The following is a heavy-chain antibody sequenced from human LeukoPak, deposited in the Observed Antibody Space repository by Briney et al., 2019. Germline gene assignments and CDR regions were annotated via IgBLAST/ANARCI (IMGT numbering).Heavy chain of an antibody. J-gene: IGHJ4*02. CDR2: INPNSGGT. V-gene: IGHV1-2*02. CDR3: ARANALYCSSTSCLFDY. Sequence: GASVKVSCKASGYTFTGDYMHWVRQAPGQGLEWMAWINPNSGGTYYAQNFHDRITMTRDTSISTAYMELSRLRSDDTAIYYCARANALYCSSTSCLFDYWGQGTLVTVSS. CDR1: GYTFTGDY. D-gene: IGHD2-2*01.